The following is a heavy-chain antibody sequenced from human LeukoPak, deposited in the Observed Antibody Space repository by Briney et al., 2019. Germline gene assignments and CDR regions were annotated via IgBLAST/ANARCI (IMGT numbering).Heavy chain of an antibody. CDR2: ISSNGGST. V-gene: IGHV3-64*01. CDR1: GFTFSSYA. CDR3: ARDPSDDLRGVFYDY. Sequence: GGSLRLSCAASGFTFSSYAMHWVRQAPGKGLEYVAAISSNGGSTYYANSVKGRFTISRDNSKNTLYLQMGSLRAEDMAVYYCARDPSDDLRGVFYDYWGQGTLVTVSS. D-gene: IGHD3-10*01. J-gene: IGHJ4*02.